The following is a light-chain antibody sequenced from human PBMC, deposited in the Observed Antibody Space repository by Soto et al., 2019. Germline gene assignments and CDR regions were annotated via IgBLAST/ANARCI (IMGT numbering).Light chain of an antibody. CDR3: CSYATPRL. Sequence: QSSLTQPASVSGSPGQSITISCTGTSSDVGSYDLISWYQQHPGKPPKLLLYEVSERPSGVSIRFSGSKSGNTASLTISGLQAEDEADYYCCSYATPRLFGGGTKLTVL. V-gene: IGLV2-23*02. CDR1: SSDVGSYDL. J-gene: IGLJ2*01. CDR2: EVS.